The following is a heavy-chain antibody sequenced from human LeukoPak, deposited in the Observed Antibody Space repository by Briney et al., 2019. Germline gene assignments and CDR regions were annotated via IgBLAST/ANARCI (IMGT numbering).Heavy chain of an antibody. D-gene: IGHD5-18*01. CDR1: GFTFSSYG. CDR2: ISYDGSNK. V-gene: IGHV3-30*03. CDR3: ATSYSYGPFDY. J-gene: IGHJ4*02. Sequence: GGSLRLSCAASGFTFSSYGMHWVLQAPGKGLEWVAVISYDGSNKYYADSVKGRFTISRDNSKNTLYLQMNSLRAEDTAVYYCATSYSYGPFDYWGQGTLVTVSS.